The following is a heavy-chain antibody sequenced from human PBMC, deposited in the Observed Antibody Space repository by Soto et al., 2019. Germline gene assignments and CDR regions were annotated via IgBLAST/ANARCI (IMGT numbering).Heavy chain of an antibody. Sequence: PGESLKISCKGSGYSFAAYWIGWVRQMPGKGLEWMGIIYPDDSDTRYSPSFQGQVTISADKSTNTAYLQWSSLKASDSAMYYCARLHDYAQEEYFPHWGQGTLVTVSS. D-gene: IGHD4-17*01. CDR2: IYPDDSDT. CDR3: ARLHDYAQEEYFPH. V-gene: IGHV5-51*01. J-gene: IGHJ1*01. CDR1: GYSFAAYW.